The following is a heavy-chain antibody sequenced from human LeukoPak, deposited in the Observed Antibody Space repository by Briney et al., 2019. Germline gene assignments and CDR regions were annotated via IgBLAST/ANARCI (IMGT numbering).Heavy chain of an antibody. CDR1: GGSFSDYY. D-gene: IGHD6-19*01. CDR2: INHSGST. CDR3: ARGATIAVDY. J-gene: IGHJ4*02. V-gene: IGHV4-34*01. Sequence: PSETLSLTCGVYGGSFSDYYWSWIRQPPGKGLEWIGEINHSGSTNYNPSLKTRVTISVDTSKNQCSLKLTSVTAADTAVYYCARGATIAVDYWGQGTLVTVSS.